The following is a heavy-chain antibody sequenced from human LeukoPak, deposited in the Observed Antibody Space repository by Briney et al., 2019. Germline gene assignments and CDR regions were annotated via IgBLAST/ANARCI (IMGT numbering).Heavy chain of an antibody. CDR2: IESKTDGGIT. J-gene: IGHJ4*02. D-gene: IGHD3-10*01. V-gene: IGHV3-15*04. CDR3: TTEEIYYGSGTIDY. CDR1: GFTITNAW. Sequence: GGSLRLSCAASGFTITNAWMNWVRQAPGKGLEWVGRIESKTDGGITDYAAPVKGRFTISRDDSKNTLYLHMNSLKTEDTAVYYCTTEEIYYGSGTIDYWGQGTLVTVSS.